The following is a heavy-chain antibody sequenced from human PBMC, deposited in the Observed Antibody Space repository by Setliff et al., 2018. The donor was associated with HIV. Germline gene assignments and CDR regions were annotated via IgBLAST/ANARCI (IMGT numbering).Heavy chain of an antibody. V-gene: IGHV4-39*07. CDR2: IFYSETVYYGGRT. Sequence: PSETLSLTCTVSGGSISSNNYYWGWIRQPPGKGLEWIGSIFYSETVYYGGRTYYSPSLKGRVTILVDTSKSQFSLKLSSVTAADTAVYYCASHSGGWNYYLDYWGQGTLVTSPQ. CDR1: GGSISSNNYY. D-gene: IGHD6-19*01. CDR3: ASHSGGWNYYLDY. J-gene: IGHJ4*02.